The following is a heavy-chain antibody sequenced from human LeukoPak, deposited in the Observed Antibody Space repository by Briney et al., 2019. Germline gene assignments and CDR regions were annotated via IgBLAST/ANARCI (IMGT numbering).Heavy chain of an antibody. D-gene: IGHD4-23*01. V-gene: IGHV1-18*01. J-gene: IGHJ4*02. CDR2: ISAYNGNT. Sequence: ASVQVSCKASGYTFTSYGISWVRQAPGQGLEWMGWISAYNGNTNYAQKLQGRVTMTTDTSTSTAYMELRSLSSDDTAVYYCARAPWTTVVTPLNDYWGQGTLVTVSS. CDR3: ARAPWTTVVTPLNDY. CDR1: GYTFTSYG.